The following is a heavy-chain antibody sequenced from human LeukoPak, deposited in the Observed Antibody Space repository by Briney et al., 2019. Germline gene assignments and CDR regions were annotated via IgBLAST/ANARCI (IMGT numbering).Heavy chain of an antibody. Sequence: ASVKVSCKASGYTFTGYYMHWVRQAPGQGLEWMGWINPNSGGTYYAQKFQGSVTMTRDTSISTAYMELSRLKSDDTAVYYCATDRDIVAVPAALGFWGQGTLVTVSS. CDR3: ATDRDIVAVPAALGF. V-gene: IGHV1-2*02. D-gene: IGHD2-2*01. J-gene: IGHJ4*02. CDR2: INPNSGGT. CDR1: GYTFTGYY.